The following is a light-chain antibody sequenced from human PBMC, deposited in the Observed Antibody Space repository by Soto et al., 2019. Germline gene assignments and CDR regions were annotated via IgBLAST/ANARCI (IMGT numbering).Light chain of an antibody. J-gene: IGKJ4*01. CDR2: KAS. CDR3: QQYSGYPLT. Sequence: DIQMTQSPSTLSASVGDRVTLTCRASESISIWLAWYQQKPGKAHKVLIYKASSLESGVPSRFSGSGSGTECTLTISSLQSDDFATYYCQQYSGYPLTFGGGTKVEIK. CDR1: ESISIW. V-gene: IGKV1-5*03.